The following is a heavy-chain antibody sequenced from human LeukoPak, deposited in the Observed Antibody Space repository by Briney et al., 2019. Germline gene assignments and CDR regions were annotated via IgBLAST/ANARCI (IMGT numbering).Heavy chain of an antibody. CDR2: IGGGGLYT. CDR3: AKQLGYCSDGSCYFPY. CDR1: GFTFNNYA. Sequence: GGSLRLSCAASGFTFNNYALNWIRQAPGKGLEWVSGIGGGGLYTKSADSVKGRFTISRDNFKSVLYLQMNSLRAEDTAIYYCAKQLGYCSDGSCYFPYWGQGTLVTVSS. J-gene: IGHJ4*02. D-gene: IGHD2-15*01. V-gene: IGHV3-23*01.